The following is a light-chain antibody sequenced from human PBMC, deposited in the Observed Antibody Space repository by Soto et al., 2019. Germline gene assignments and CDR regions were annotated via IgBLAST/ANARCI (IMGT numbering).Light chain of an antibody. V-gene: IGLV2-8*01. CDR2: EVN. J-gene: IGLJ1*01. CDR1: SRDVGGYPY. Sequence: QSVLTQPPSASGSPGMSVTISCTGTSRDVGGYPYVSWYQQYPGKAPKLIIYEVNKRPSGVPDRFSGSKSGNTASLTVSGLQSEDDADYFCSAYAGRNNVGVFGSGTKVTVL. CDR3: SAYAGRNNVGV.